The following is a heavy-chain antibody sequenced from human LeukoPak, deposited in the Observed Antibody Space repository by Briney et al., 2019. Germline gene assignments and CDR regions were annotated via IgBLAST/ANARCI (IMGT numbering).Heavy chain of an antibody. Sequence: GGSLRLSCAASGFTSDDYGMSWVRQAPGKGLEWVSAISGSGGSTYYADSVKGRFTISRDNSKNTLYLQMNSLRAEDTAVYYCAKGAGRGSYYFRAFDIWGQGTMVTVSS. CDR2: ISGSGGST. J-gene: IGHJ3*02. D-gene: IGHD1-26*01. CDR3: AKGAGRGSYYFRAFDI. V-gene: IGHV3-23*01. CDR1: GFTSDDYG.